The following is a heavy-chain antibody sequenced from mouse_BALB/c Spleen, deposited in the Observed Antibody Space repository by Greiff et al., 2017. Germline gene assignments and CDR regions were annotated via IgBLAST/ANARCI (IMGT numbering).Heavy chain of an antibody. CDR1: GYTFTDYA. J-gene: IGHJ3*01. CDR3: ARERFFAY. Sequence: VQLQQSGAELVRPGVSVKISCKGSGYTFTDYAMHWVKQSHAKSLEWIGVISTYYGDASYNQKFKGKATMTVDKSSSTAYMELARLTSEDSAIYYCARERFFAYWGQGTLVTVSA. V-gene: IGHV1S137*01. CDR2: ISTYYGDA.